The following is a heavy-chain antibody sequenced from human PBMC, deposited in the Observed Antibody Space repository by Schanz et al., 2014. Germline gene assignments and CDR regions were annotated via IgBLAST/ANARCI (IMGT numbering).Heavy chain of an antibody. J-gene: IGHJ4*02. Sequence: QVQLVQSGAEVKKPGSLVKVSCKASGGTFSSYTISWVRQAPGQGLEWMGWINGYNGHTLYAQKFQGRVTMTTDTSTSTSYMELTSLRFDDTAVYYCARDFSAYVGNYFDYWGQGTLVTVSS. CDR1: GGTFSSYT. CDR3: ARDFSAYVGNYFDY. D-gene: IGHD5-12*01. CDR2: INGYNGHT. V-gene: IGHV1-18*01.